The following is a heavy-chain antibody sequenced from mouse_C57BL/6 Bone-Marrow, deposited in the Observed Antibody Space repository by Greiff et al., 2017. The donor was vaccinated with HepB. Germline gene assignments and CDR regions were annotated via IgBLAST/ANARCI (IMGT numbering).Heavy chain of an antibody. J-gene: IGHJ2*01. Sequence: QVQLQQSGAELVKPGASVKMSCKASGYTFTSYWITWVKQRPGQGLEWIGDIYPGSGSTNYNEKFKSKATLTVDTSSSTAYMQHSSLTSEDSAVYYCARGPFITTVVAFDYWGQGTTLTVSS. V-gene: IGHV1-55*01. CDR1: GYTFTSYW. CDR2: IYPGSGST. D-gene: IGHD1-1*01. CDR3: ARGPFITTVVAFDY.